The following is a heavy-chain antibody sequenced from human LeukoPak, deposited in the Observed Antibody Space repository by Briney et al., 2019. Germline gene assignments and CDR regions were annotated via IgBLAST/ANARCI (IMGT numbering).Heavy chain of an antibody. CDR2: INPSGGST. J-gene: IGHJ3*02. CDR1: GYTFTSYY. Sequence: GASVKVSCKASGYTFTSYYMHWVRQAPGQGLEWMGIINPSGGSTSYAQKFQGRVTMTRDMSTSTVYMELSSLRSEDTAVYYCARNYVDTAITDAFDIWGQGTMVTVSS. CDR3: ARNYVDTAITDAFDI. V-gene: IGHV1-46*01. D-gene: IGHD5-18*01.